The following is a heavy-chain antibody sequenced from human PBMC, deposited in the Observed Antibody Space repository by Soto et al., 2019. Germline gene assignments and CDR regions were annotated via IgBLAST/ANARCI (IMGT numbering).Heavy chain of an antibody. CDR2: TTSRSDYV. V-gene: IGHV3-21*01. Sequence: GGSLRLSCAASGFSFSSYSMNWVRQAPGKGLEWVSSTTSRSDYVYYADSVKGRFTISRDNAKNSLYLQMNSLRAEDTAVYYCARALAPNWNDALDYWGQGTLVTVS. CDR1: GFSFSSYS. D-gene: IGHD1-1*01. CDR3: ARALAPNWNDALDY. J-gene: IGHJ4*02.